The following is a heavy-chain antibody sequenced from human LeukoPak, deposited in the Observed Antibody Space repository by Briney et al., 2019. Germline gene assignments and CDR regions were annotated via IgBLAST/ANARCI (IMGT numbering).Heavy chain of an antibody. CDR2: IWYDGSNK. J-gene: IGHJ4*02. CDR1: GFTFSSYG. CDR3: ARDGCGGDCYLYYFDY. D-gene: IGHD2-21*02. Sequence: GRSLRLSCAASGFTFSSYGMHWVRQAPGKGLEWVAVIWYDGSNKYYADSVKGRFTISRDNSKNTLYLRMNSLRAEDTAVYYCARDGCGGDCYLYYFDYWGQGTLVTVSS. V-gene: IGHV3-33*01.